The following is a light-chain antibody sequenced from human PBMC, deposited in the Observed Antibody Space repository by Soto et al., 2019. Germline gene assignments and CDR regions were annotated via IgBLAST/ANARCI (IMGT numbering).Light chain of an antibody. Sequence: DIQMSQSPSTLSASVGDRVTITCRASQSISTWLAWYQQKPGKAPTLLIYDASSLERGVPSRFSGSGSGTEFTLTINSLQPEDSATYYCQQLNSYPLTFGGGTKVDIK. V-gene: IGKV1-5*01. J-gene: IGKJ4*01. CDR2: DAS. CDR3: QQLNSYPLT. CDR1: QSISTW.